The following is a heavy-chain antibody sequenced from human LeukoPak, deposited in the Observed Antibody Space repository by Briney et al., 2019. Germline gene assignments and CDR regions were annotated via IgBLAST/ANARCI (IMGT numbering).Heavy chain of an antibody. Sequence: GRSLRLSCAASGFTFDDYAMHWVRQAPGKGLEGVSGISWNSGSIVYADSVKGRFTISRDNAKNSLYLQMNSLRAEDTALYYCAKEWDSSGYYLSSAFDIWGQGTMVTVSS. D-gene: IGHD3-22*01. V-gene: IGHV3-9*01. J-gene: IGHJ3*02. CDR1: GFTFDDYA. CDR2: ISWNSGSI. CDR3: AKEWDSSGYYLSSAFDI.